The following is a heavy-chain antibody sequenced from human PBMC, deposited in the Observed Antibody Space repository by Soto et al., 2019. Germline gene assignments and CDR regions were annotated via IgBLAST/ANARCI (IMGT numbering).Heavy chain of an antibody. V-gene: IGHV4-38-2*01. CDR1: GYSISSGYY. J-gene: IGHJ5*02. Sequence: SETLSLTCAVSGYSISSGYYWGWLRQPPGKGLEWIGSIYYGGSTYYNPSLNSRVTLSIDMTNNHVSLILNSVTAADTAVYYCARVGPWVPYYYDSSPYTFENWFDPWGQGALVTVSS. D-gene: IGHD3-22*01. CDR2: IYYGGST. CDR3: ARVGPWVPYYYDSSPYTFENWFDP.